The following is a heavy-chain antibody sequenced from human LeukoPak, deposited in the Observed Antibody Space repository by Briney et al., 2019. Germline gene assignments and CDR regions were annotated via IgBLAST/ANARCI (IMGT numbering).Heavy chain of an antibody. CDR1: GYSISSGYY. J-gene: IGHJ4*02. V-gene: IGHV4-38-2*02. D-gene: IGHD5-18*01. Sequence: SETLSLTCTVSGYSISSGYYWGWIRQPPGKGLEWIGSIYHSGSTYYNPSLKSRVTISVDTSKNQFSLKLSSVTAADTAVYYCARGTRGYSYGSPYFDYWGQGTLVTVSS. CDR3: ARGTRGYSYGSPYFDY. CDR2: IYHSGST.